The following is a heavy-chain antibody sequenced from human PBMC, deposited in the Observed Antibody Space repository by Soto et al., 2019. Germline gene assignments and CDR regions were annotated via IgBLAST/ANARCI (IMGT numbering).Heavy chain of an antibody. CDR3: ARRRIGYGSWSFAL. V-gene: IGHV1-69*01. CDR1: GGAFSSYA. CDR2: NLPLFNIS. Sequence: QVQLGQSGAEVKKPGSSVKVSCKASGGAFSSYAISWVRQAPGQGLEWMGGNLPLFNISNYAQKFQGRVTMTADEPTSTAYMDLSTLTSEDTAVYYCARRRIGYGSWSFALWGRGTLITVSS. D-gene: IGHD5-18*01. J-gene: IGHJ2*01.